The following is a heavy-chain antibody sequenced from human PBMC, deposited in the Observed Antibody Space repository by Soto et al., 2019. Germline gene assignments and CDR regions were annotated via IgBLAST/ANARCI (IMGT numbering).Heavy chain of an antibody. V-gene: IGHV4-31*03. CDR1: GGSISSGGYY. J-gene: IGHJ5*02. CDR3: ARDLGGGDGYNYEGWLDP. Sequence: SETLSLTCTVSGGSISSGGYYWSWIRQHPGKGLEWIGYIYYSGSTYYNPSLKSRVTISVDTSKNQFSLKLSSVTAADTAVYYCARDLGGGDGYNYEGWLDPWGQGTLVTVYS. CDR2: IYYSGST. D-gene: IGHD5-12*01.